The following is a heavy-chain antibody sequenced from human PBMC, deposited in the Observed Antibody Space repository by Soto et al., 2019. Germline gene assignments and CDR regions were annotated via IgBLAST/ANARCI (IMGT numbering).Heavy chain of an antibody. CDR1: GGSISSYY. Sequence: SETLSLTCTVSGGSISSYYWSWIRQPPGKGLEWIGDIYYSASTNYNPSIKSRVTISVDTSKNQFSLTLTSVTAADTSVYYCARQCRGVTCHWFVPWGQGTLVTVSS. V-gene: IGHV4-59*08. CDR3: ARQCRGVTCHWFVP. CDR2: IYYSAST. D-gene: IGHD2-15*01. J-gene: IGHJ5*02.